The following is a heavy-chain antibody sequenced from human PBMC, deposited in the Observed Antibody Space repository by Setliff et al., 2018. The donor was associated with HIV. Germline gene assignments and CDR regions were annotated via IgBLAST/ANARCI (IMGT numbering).Heavy chain of an antibody. Sequence: GGSLRLSCAASGFTFSSYPMSWVRQSPGKGPAWVSAISDGGGSTYYAVSVKGRFTISRDNSKNTLYLQMNSLRVEDTAVYYCAKEPKLGGIAAPFDYWGQGTRVTVSS. CDR3: AKEPKLGGIAAPFDY. D-gene: IGHD6-6*01. CDR2: ISDGGGST. CDR1: GFTFSSYP. V-gene: IGHV3-23*01. J-gene: IGHJ4*02.